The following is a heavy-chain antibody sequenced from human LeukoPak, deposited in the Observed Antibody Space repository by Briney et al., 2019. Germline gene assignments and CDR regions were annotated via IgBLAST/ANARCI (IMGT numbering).Heavy chain of an antibody. V-gene: IGHV4-59*08. J-gene: IGHJ5*02. CDR1: GGSISSYY. CDR2: IYYSGST. D-gene: IGHD2-2*01. Sequence: TSETLSLTCTVSGGSISSYYWSWIRQPPGKGLEWIGYIYYSGSTNYNPSLKSRVTISVDTSKNQFSLKLSSVTAADTAVYYCARLRPVPAFPGRVWFDPWGQGTLVTVSS. CDR3: ARLRPVPAFPGRVWFDP.